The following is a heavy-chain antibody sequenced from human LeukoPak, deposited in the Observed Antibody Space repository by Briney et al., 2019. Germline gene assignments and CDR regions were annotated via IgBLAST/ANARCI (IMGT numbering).Heavy chain of an antibody. CDR1: GYTFTGYY. V-gene: IGHV1-2*04. CDR2: INPNSGGT. J-gene: IGHJ4*02. Sequence: ASVKVSCKASGYTFTGYYMHWVRQAPGQGLEWMGWINPNSGGTNYAQKFQGWVTMTRDTSISTAYMELSRLRSDDTAVYYCARGSHSSEDPLFDYWGQGTLVTVSS. CDR3: ARGSHSSEDPLFDY. D-gene: IGHD6-19*01.